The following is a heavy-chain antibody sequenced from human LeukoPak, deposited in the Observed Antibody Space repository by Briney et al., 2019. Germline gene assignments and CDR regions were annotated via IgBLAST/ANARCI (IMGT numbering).Heavy chain of an antibody. V-gene: IGHV3-23*01. D-gene: IGHD1-26*01. CDR1: GFTFSSYA. CDR3: AKAHVEGSYYRAGFDY. Sequence: EGSLRLSCAASGFTFSSYAMSWVRQAPGKGLEWVSAISGSGGSTYYADSVKGRFTISRDNSKNTLYLQMNSLRAEDTAVYYCAKAHVEGSYYRAGFDYWGQGTLVTVSS. CDR2: ISGSGGST. J-gene: IGHJ4*02.